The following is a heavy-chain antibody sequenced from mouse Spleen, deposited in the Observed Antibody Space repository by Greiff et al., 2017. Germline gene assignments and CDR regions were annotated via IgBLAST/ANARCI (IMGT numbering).Heavy chain of an antibody. CDR2: IYPSDSET. D-gene: IGHD1-1*01. Sequence: VQLQQPGAELVRPGSSVKLSCKASGYTFTSYWMDWVKQRPGQGLEWIGNIYPSDSETHYNQKFKDKATLTVDKSSSTAYMQLSSLTSEDSAVYYCARITTVYFDYWGQGTTLTVSS. V-gene: IGHV1-61*01. CDR1: GYTFTSYW. CDR3: ARITTVYFDY. J-gene: IGHJ2*01.